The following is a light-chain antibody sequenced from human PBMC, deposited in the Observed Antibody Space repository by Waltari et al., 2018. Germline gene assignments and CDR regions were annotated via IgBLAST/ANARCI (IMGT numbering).Light chain of an antibody. J-gene: IGLJ3*02. CDR1: SSNLGSNT. Sequence: QSVLTQPPSASGPPGQRVTISCSGSSSNLGSNTVNWYQQLPGTAPKLLIYSNNQRPAGVPDRLSGAKSGTSASLDISGLQSEDEADYYCAAWDDSLNGWVFGGGTKLTVL. V-gene: IGLV1-44*01. CDR2: SNN. CDR3: AAWDDSLNGWV.